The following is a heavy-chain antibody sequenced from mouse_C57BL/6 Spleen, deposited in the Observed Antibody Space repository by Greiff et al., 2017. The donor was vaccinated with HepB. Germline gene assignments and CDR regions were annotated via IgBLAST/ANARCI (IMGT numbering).Heavy chain of an antibody. CDR1: GFSLTGYG. V-gene: IGHV2-2*01. CDR2: IWSGGST. D-gene: IGHD1-1*02. CDR3: ARNGGLLCYAMDY. J-gene: IGHJ4*01. Sequence: VQGVESGPGLVQPSQSLSITCTVSGFSLTGYGLHWVRQSPGKGLAWLGVIWSGGSTNYNAAFISRLSISKAQSKSQVFSKMNSLQADDTAIYYCARNGGLLCYAMDYWGQGTSVTVAS.